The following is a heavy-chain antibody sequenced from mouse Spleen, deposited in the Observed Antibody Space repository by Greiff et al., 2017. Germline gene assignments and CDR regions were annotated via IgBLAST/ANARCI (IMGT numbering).Heavy chain of an antibody. CDR2: INYDGSST. V-gene: IGHV5-16*01. D-gene: IGHD2-3*01. J-gene: IGHJ2*01. CDR3: ARDRGGEGWYYFDY. CDR1: GFTFSDYY. Sequence: EVHLVESEGGLVQPGSSMKLSCTASGFTFSDYYMAWVRQVPEKGLEWVANINYDGSSTYYLDSLKSRFIISRDNAKNILYLQMSSLKSEDTATYYCARDRGGEGWYYFDYWGQGTTLTVSS.